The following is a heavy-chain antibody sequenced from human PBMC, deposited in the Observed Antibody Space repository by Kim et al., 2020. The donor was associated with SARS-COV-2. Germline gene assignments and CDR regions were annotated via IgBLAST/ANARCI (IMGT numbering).Heavy chain of an antibody. D-gene: IGHD1-1*01. Sequence: GGSLRLSCAASGFSFSNAWMSWVRQAPGKGPEWVGRIKSENDGGTTDYATPVKGRFTISRDDSKTTLDLQMNSLKSEDTAVYFCVASNKVFEGSDWNVGHFDYWGQGTLVTVSS. CDR1: GFSFSNAW. CDR3: VASNKVFEGSDWNVGHFDY. J-gene: IGHJ4*02. V-gene: IGHV3-15*01. CDR2: IKSENDGGTT.